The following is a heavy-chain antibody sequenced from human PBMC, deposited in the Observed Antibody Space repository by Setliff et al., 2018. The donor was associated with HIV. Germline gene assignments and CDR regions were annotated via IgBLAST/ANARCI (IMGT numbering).Heavy chain of an antibody. CDR3: ARGPPFAY. Sequence: SETLSLTCSVSGGSSIANTLASTWLRQSPGKGLEYIGDVSYSGATMYTNYNPSLKSRVTVSEDTSRHQFSLKLTSVTADDTGFYYCARGPPFAYWGQGLLVTVSS. CDR2: VSYSGAT. CDR1: GGSSIANTLA. V-gene: IGHV4-39*07. J-gene: IGHJ4*02.